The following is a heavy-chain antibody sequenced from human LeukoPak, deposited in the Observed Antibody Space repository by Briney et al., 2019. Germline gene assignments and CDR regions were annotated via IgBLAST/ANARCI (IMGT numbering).Heavy chain of an antibody. D-gene: IGHD1-26*01. CDR3: ARDLSERYSTDY. V-gene: IGHV3-30*19. CDR1: GFTFSTYG. CDR2: ISWDGNTK. Sequence: PGRSLRLSCAASGFTFSTYGMHWVRQAPGKGLEWVAFISWDGNTKYYADSVKGRFTISRDNSQNTLDLQMNSLRAEDTAVYYCARDLSERYSTDYWGQGTLVTVSS. J-gene: IGHJ4*02.